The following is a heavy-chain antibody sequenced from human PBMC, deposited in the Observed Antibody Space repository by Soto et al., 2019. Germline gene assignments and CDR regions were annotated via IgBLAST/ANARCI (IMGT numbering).Heavy chain of an antibody. CDR1: GGSISSGGYS. Sequence: SETLSLTCAVSGGSISSGGYSWSWIRQPPGKGLEWIGYIFHSGSTYYNPSLKSRVTISVDRSKNQFSLKLSSVTAADTAVYYCARGPPFHWGQGTLVTVSS. V-gene: IGHV4-30-2*01. D-gene: IGHD3-16*01. CDR2: IFHSGST. CDR3: ARGPPFH. J-gene: IGHJ4*02.